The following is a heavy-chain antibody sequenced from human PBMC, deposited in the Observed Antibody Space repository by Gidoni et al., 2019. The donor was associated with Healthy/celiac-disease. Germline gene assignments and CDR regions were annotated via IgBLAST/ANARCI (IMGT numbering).Heavy chain of an antibody. CDR3: ARHHSRGWD. CDR2: IYYTGST. Sequence: QLQLQESGPGLVKPSETLSLTCTVSGGSIRSSSYYWGWIRQPPGKGLEWIGSIYYTGSTYYNPSLKSRVTISVDTSKNQFSLKLRSVTAADTAVYYCARHHSRGWDWGQGTLVTVSS. V-gene: IGHV4-39*01. CDR1: GGSIRSSSYY. D-gene: IGHD6-19*01. J-gene: IGHJ4*02.